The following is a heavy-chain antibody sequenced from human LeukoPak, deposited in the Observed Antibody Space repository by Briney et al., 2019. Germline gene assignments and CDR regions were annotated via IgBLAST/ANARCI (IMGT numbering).Heavy chain of an antibody. CDR3: ARDLLPMTKAGVVND. Sequence: GGSLRLSCAASGFTFSSYWMSWVRQAPGKGLEWVANIKQDGSEKYYADSVKGRFTISRDNAKKSLYLQMNSLRAEDTAVYYCARDLLPMTKAGVVNDWGQGSLVIVSA. V-gene: IGHV3-7*01. J-gene: IGHJ4*02. D-gene: IGHD3-3*01. CDR2: IKQDGSEK. CDR1: GFTFSSYW.